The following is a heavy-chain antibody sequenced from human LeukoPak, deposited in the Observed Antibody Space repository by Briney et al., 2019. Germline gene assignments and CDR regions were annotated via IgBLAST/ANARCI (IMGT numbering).Heavy chain of an antibody. Sequence: GGSLRLSCAASGFIFSNAWMSWVRQAPGKGLEWVGRIKSKIDGGATDYAAPVQGRFTVSRDDSKNTLYLQINSLKVEDTAVCYCTDFVDCWGQGTLVTVSS. CDR2: IKSKIDGGAT. J-gene: IGHJ4*02. CDR1: GFIFSNAW. V-gene: IGHV3-15*01. CDR3: TDFVDC.